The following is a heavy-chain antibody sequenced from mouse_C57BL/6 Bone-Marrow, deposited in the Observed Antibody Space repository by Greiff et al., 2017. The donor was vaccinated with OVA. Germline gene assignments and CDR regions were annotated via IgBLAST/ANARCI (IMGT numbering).Heavy chain of an antibody. CDR3: ARWGTTVPWSFDV. CDR2: IYPGGGYT. D-gene: IGHD1-1*01. V-gene: IGHV1-63*01. Sequence: VMLVESGAELVRPGTSVKMSCKASGYTFTNYWIGWAKQRPGHGLEWIGDIYPGGGYTNYNEKFKGKATLTADKSSSTAYMQFSSLTSEDSAIYYCARWGTTVPWSFDVWGTGTTVTVSS. J-gene: IGHJ1*03. CDR1: GYTFTNYW.